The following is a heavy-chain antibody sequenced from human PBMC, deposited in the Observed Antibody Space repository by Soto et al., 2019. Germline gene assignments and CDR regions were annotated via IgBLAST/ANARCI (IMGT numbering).Heavy chain of an antibody. V-gene: IGHV3-23*01. CDR3: AKEVEPIEIPLFDN. J-gene: IGHJ4*02. Sequence: EVHLLDSGGGLVQPGGSLRLSCATSGFTFNSYAMSWVRQTPGKGLEWVSGITSGGGDTCYADSVKGRFIISRDNSKNTVSLQMTSLRAEDTAIYYCAKEVEPIEIPLFDNWSQATLVTVSS. CDR1: GFTFNSYA. CDR2: ITSGGGDT. D-gene: IGHD2-21*01.